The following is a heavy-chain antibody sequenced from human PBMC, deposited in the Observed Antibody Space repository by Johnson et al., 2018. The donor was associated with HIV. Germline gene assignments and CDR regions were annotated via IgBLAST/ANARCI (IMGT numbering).Heavy chain of an antibody. V-gene: IGHV3-48*04. CDR2: ISAFGLIM. J-gene: IGHJ3*02. D-gene: IGHD5-18*01. CDR3: AREAPQPSDAYNI. Sequence: VQLVESGGSVVRPGGSLRLSCAASVFTFDVYAMSWVRQAPGKGLEWISYISAFGLIMSYADSVKGRFTLSRDNDKNSLCMEMNSLTAEDTAVYYCAREAPQPSDAYNIWHQGTMVTVSS. CDR1: VFTFDVYA.